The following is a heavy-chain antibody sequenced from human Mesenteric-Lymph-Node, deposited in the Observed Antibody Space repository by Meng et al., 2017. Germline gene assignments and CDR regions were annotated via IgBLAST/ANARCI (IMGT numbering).Heavy chain of an antibody. CDR3: ARGYSYDLGIDY. CDR2: FDPEDGET. Sequence: ASVKVSCKVSGYTLTELSMHWVRQAPGKGLEWMGGFDPEDGETIYAQKFQGRVTITADESTSTAYMELSSLRSEDTAVYYCARGYSYDLGIDYWGQGTLVTVSS. CDR1: GYTLTELS. V-gene: IGHV1-24*01. D-gene: IGHD5-18*01. J-gene: IGHJ4*02.